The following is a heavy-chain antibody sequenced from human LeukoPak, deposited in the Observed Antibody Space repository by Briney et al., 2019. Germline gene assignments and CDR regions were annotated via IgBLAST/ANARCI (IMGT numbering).Heavy chain of an antibody. J-gene: IGHJ4*02. Sequence: GGSLRLSCAASGFTFSSYWMSWVRQAPGKGLEWVSSISSSSSYIYYADSVKGRFTISRDNAKNSLYLQMNSLRAEDTAVYYCARSPRGRIAYYYDSSGYTFDYWGQGTLVTVSS. CDR2: ISSSSSYI. CDR1: GFTFSSYW. D-gene: IGHD3-22*01. CDR3: ARSPRGRIAYYYDSSGYTFDY. V-gene: IGHV3-21*01.